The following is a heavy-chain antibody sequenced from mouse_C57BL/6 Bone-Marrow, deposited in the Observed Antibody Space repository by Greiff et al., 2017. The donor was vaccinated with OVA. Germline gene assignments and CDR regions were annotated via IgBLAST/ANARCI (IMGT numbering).Heavy chain of an antibody. J-gene: IGHJ4*01. D-gene: IGHD2-4*01. CDR1: GYTFTSYD. V-gene: IGHV1-85*01. CDR3: ASWVYDCCDCYAFDY. CDR2: IYPNVGST. Sequence: QVQLQQSGPELVKPGASVKLSCKASGYTFTSYDINWVKQRPGRGLEWIGWIYPNVGSTKYNEKFKGKATLTVDTPSSTAYMQLNSLASADSAFYFCASWVYDCCDCYAFDYWGQGTTVTVSS.